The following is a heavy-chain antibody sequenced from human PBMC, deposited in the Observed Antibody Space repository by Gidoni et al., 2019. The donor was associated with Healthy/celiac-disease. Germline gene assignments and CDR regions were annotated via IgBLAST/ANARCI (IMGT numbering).Heavy chain of an antibody. D-gene: IGHD3-22*01. Sequence: QVQLVQSGAEVKKPGGSVNVSCKASGYHFTSYGISWVRQAPGQGLEWMGGISAYKGNTNYAQKRQGRDTRTTETSTSTAYRELRSLRSDDTAVYDRARDYYDSTGYRFDPCGQGTLVTVSS. J-gene: IGHJ5*02. V-gene: IGHV1-18*04. CDR2: ISAYKGNT. CDR3: ARDYYDSTGYRFDP. CDR1: GYHFTSYG.